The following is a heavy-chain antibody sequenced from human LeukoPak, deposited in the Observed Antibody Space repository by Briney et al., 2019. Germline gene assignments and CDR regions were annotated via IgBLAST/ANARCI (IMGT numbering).Heavy chain of an antibody. CDR1: GFTFNNNA. CDR2: INGGGDAT. Sequence: PGGSVRLSCATSGFTFNNNAMSWVRQAPGKGLEWVSAINGGGDATEYADSVKGRFTISRDNSKNTLYLQMNSLRPDDTAVYYCARCTASCYANAFDVWGQGTLLTSSS. V-gene: IGHV3-23*01. CDR3: ARCTASCYANAFDV. J-gene: IGHJ3*01. D-gene: IGHD2-2*01.